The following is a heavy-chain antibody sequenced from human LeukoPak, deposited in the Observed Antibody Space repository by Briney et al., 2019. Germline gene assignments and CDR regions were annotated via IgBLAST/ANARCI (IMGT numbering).Heavy chain of an antibody. CDR1: GFTFSTAW. CDR2: IYSGGST. Sequence: GGSLRLSCVASGFTFSTAWMSWLRQPPGKGLEWVSVIYSGGSTYYADSVKGRFTISRDNSKNTLYLQMNSLRAEDTAVYYCARARGAFDIWGQGTMVTVSS. CDR3: ARARGAFDI. J-gene: IGHJ3*02. V-gene: IGHV3-66*01.